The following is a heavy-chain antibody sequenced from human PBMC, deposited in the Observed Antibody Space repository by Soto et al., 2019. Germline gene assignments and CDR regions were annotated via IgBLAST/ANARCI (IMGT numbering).Heavy chain of an antibody. CDR3: ARDVIAAAGTAG. CDR2: IIPIFGTA. J-gene: IGHJ4*02. Sequence: SVKVSCKASGGTFSSYAISWVRQAPGQGLEWMGGIIPIFGTANYAQKFQGRVTITADESTSTAYMELCSLRSEDTAVYYCARDVIAAAGTAGWGQGTLVTVSS. V-gene: IGHV1-69*13. CDR1: GGTFSSYA. D-gene: IGHD6-13*01.